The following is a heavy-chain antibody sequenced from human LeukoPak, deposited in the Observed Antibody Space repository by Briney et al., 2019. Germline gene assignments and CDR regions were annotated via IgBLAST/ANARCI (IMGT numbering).Heavy chain of an antibody. Sequence: PGGSLRLSCAASGFTFSSYAMHWVRQAPGKGLEWVSAISGSGGSTYYADSVRGRFTISRDNSKNTLYLQMNSLRAEDTAVYYCAKLIMPVAGRYFDYWGQGTLVTVSS. V-gene: IGHV3-23*01. CDR2: ISGSGGST. J-gene: IGHJ4*02. CDR3: AKLIMPVAGRYFDY. CDR1: GFTFSSYA. D-gene: IGHD6-19*01.